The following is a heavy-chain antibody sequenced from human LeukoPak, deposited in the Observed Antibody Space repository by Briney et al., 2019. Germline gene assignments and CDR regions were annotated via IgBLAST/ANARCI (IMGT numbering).Heavy chain of an antibody. CDR3: AMITVTTGVDS. CDR1: GFTFRSYG. Sequence: GGSLRLSCASSGFTFRSYGMSWVRQAPGKGLEWVSSICGSGGSTYYAGPVKGRFTISRDNSKNTLFLQMNSMRAEDTAVYYCAMITVTTGVDSWGQGTLVTVSS. D-gene: IGHD4-17*01. J-gene: IGHJ4*02. CDR2: ICGSGGST. V-gene: IGHV3-23*01.